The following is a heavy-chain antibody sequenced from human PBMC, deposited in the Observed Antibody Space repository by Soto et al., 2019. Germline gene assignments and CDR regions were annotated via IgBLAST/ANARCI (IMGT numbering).Heavy chain of an antibody. V-gene: IGHV3-23*01. CDR1: GFTFSSYA. J-gene: IGHJ4*02. CDR3: AKDLFNYYDSGRYYSPFDY. Sequence: EVQLLESGGGLVQPGGSLRLSCAASGFTFSSYAMTWVRQAPGKGLEWVSSISSSGGSTFYADSVKGRFTISRDNSKNTLYLQMNSLRAGDTAVYYCAKDLFNYYDSGRYYSPFDYWGQGTLVTVSS. D-gene: IGHD3-22*01. CDR2: ISSSGGST.